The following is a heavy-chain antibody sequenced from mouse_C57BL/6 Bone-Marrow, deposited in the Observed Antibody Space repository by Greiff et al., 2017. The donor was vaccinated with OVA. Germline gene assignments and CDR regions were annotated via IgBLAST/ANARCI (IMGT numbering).Heavy chain of an antibody. CDR3: ARRSCYWYFDV. CDR1: GFTFSSYG. V-gene: IGHV5-6*02. Sequence: EVMLVESGGDLVKPGGSLKLSCAASGFTFSSYGMSWVRQTPDKRLEWVATISSGGSYTYYPDSVKGRFTISRDNAKNTLYLQMSSLKSEDTAMYYCARRSCYWYFDVWGTGTTVTVSS. CDR2: ISSGGSYT. J-gene: IGHJ1*03.